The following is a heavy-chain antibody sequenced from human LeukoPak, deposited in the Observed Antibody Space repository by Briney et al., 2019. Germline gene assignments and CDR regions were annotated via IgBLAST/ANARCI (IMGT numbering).Heavy chain of an antibody. D-gene: IGHD3-22*01. V-gene: IGHV3-23*01. CDR2: ISGSGGST. J-gene: IGHJ4*02. Sequence: GGSLRLSCAASGFTFSSDAMSWVRQAPGKGLEWVSAISGSGGSTYYADSVKGRFTISRDNSKNTLYLQMNSLRAEDTAVYYCAYFWLYGYFDYWGQGTLVTVSS. CDR3: AYFWLYGYFDY. CDR1: GFTFSSDA.